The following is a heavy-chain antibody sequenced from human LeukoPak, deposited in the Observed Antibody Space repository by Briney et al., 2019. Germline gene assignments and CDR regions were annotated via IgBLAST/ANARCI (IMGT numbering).Heavy chain of an antibody. CDR2: ISSSSSYI. CDR1: GFTFSSYS. J-gene: IGHJ3*02. Sequence: GGSLRLSCAASGFTFSSYSMNWVRQAPGKGLEWVSSISSSSSYIYYADSVKGRFTISRDNAKNSLYLQMNSLRAEDTAVYYCARDLHPHYDILTGYFQGGDAFDIWGQGTMVTVSS. V-gene: IGHV3-21*01. CDR3: ARDLHPHYDILTGYFQGGDAFDI. D-gene: IGHD3-9*01.